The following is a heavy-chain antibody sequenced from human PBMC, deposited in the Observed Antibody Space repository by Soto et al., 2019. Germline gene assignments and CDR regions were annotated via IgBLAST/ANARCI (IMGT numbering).Heavy chain of an antibody. D-gene: IGHD2-15*01. CDR3: AKRVIGYCSGNTCDDY. Sequence: VQLLESGGGLIQPGGSLRLSCAASGFTFSYGIHWLRQAPGKGLEGVAYISYDSFNKFYGDSVKRRFTSSRDNSKNTQFLQMNSLRAEDTAVYYCAKRVIGYCSGNTCDDYWGQGTLVAVSS. CDR2: ISYDSFNK. V-gene: IGHV3-30*18. J-gene: IGHJ4*02. CDR1: GFTFSYG.